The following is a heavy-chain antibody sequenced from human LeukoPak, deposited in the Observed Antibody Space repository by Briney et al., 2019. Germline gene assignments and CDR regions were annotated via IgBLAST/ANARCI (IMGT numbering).Heavy chain of an antibody. CDR2: IYPGDSDT. CDR1: GYSFTSYW. V-gene: IGHV5-51*01. Sequence: GESLKISCKGSGYSFTSYWIGWVRQMPGKGLEWMGIIYPGDSDTRYSPSFQGQVTISADKSISTAHLQWSSLKASDTAMYYCARLLRPSWYYYDTWSYYFDYWGQGTLVTVSS. J-gene: IGHJ4*02. D-gene: IGHD3-22*01. CDR3: ARLLRPSWYYYDTWSYYFDY.